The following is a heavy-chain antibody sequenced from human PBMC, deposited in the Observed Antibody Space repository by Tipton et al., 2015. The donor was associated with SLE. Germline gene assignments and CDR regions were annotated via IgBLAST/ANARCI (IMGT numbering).Heavy chain of an antibody. CDR3: ARDSGYSSSWYFAFDI. D-gene: IGHD6-13*01. Sequence: LRLSCAVSGYSISSGYYWGWIRQPPGKGLEWIGSIYYSGSTYYNPSLKSRVTISVDTSKNQFSLKLSSVTAADTAVYYCARDSGYSSSWYFAFDIWGQGTMVTVSS. V-gene: IGHV4-38-2*02. J-gene: IGHJ3*02. CDR1: GYSISSGYY. CDR2: IYYSGST.